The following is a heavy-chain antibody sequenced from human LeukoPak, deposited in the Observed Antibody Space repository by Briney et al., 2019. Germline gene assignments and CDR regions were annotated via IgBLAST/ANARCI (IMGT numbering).Heavy chain of an antibody. CDR3: ARSKETETTFHYLDYYMDV. D-gene: IGHD1-1*01. V-gene: IGHV4-34*01. Sequence: PSETLSLTCAVYSGSFNNYYWNWIRQPPGKGLEWIGQINHSGSASYNAALKSRITISVDTSKNQFSLKVNSVTAADTAVYFSARSKETETTFHYLDYYMDVWGKGTTVTVSS. CDR2: INHSGSA. J-gene: IGHJ6*03. CDR1: SGSFNNYY.